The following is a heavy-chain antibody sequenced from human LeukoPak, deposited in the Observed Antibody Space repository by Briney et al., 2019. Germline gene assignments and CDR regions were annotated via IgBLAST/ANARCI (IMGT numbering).Heavy chain of an antibody. J-gene: IGHJ4*02. CDR1: GFTFSSYS. V-gene: IGHV3-48*01. CDR2: ISSSSSTI. Sequence: GGSLRLSCAASGFTFSSYSMNWVRQAPGKGLEWVSYISSSSSTIYYADSVKGRFTISRDNAKNTLYLQMNSLRADDTAVYYCAKVRSYQLPIDYWGQGTLLTVSS. CDR3: AKVRSYQLPIDY. D-gene: IGHD2-2*01.